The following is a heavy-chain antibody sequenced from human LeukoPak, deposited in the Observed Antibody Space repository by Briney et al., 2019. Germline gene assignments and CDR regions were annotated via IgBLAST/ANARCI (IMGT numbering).Heavy chain of an antibody. D-gene: IGHD4-11*01. CDR1: GFTFSTYS. V-gene: IGHV3-48*02. CDR2: ISSRSSTI. Sequence: GGSLRLSCAASGFTFSTYSMNWVRQAPGKGLEWVSYISSRSSTIYYADSVKGRFTISRDNAKNSLYLQMNSLRDADTAVYYCARDYNYWGQGTLVTVSS. CDR3: ARDYNY. J-gene: IGHJ4*02.